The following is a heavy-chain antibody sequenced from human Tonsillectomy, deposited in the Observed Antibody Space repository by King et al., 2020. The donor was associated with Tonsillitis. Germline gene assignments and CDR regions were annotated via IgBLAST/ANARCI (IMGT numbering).Heavy chain of an antibody. Sequence: VQLVESGGGFVQPGGSLRLSCAASGSTFSYYAMSWVRQAPGKGLEWVPAISGSGSTTYYADSVKGRFTISRDNSKNTLYLQMSSLRADDTAVYYCAKDHRDHYYFDCWGQGTLVTVSS. V-gene: IGHV3-23*04. CDR1: GSTFSYYA. CDR2: ISGSGSTT. J-gene: IGHJ4*02. CDR3: AKDHRDHYYFDC. D-gene: IGHD1-14*01.